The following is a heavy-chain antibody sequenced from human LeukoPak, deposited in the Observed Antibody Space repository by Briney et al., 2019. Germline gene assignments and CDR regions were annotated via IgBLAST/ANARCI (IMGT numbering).Heavy chain of an antibody. J-gene: IGHJ4*01. V-gene: IGHV3-21*01. D-gene: IGHD2-21*01. CDR1: GFTFSIHK. CDR2: ISTNSGYT. CDR3: AKFAYCGGDCYYFDH. Sequence: GGSLRLSCAASGFTFSIHKMNWVRQAPGKGLEWVSLISTNSGYTYYAESVKGRFTIARDNAKNSLYLQMDSLRADDTAIYYCAKFAYCGGDCYYFDHWGHGTLVTVSS.